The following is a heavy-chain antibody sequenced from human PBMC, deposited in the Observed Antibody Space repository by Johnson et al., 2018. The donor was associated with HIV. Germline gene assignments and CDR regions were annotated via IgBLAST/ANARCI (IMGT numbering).Heavy chain of an antibody. Sequence: VQLVESGGGLVQPGRSLRLSCAASGFTFSSYGMHWVRQAPGKGLEWVAVISYDGSNKYYADSVKGRFTISRDNAKNSLYLQMNSLRAEDTALYYCARENLGAFDIWGQGTMVTVSS. D-gene: IGHD1-14*01. CDR3: ARENLGAFDI. V-gene: IGHV3-33*05. CDR1: GFTFSSYG. J-gene: IGHJ3*02. CDR2: ISYDGSNK.